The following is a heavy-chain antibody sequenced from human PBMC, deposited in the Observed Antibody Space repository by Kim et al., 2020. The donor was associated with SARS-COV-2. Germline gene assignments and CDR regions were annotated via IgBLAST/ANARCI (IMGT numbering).Heavy chain of an antibody. J-gene: IGHJ4*02. CDR2: T. V-gene: IGHV1-18*01. Sequence: TNYAQKLQGRVTMTTDTSTSTAYMELRSLRSDDTAVYYCARDDGYNSPDYWGQGTLVTVSS. CDR3: ARDDGYNSPDY. D-gene: IGHD5-12*01.